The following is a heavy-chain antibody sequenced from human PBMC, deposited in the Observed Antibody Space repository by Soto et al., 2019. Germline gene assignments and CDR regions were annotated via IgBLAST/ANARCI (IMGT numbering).Heavy chain of an antibody. Sequence: QLQLQESGSGLVKPSQTLSLTCAVSGGSISSGGYSWSWIRQPPGKGLEWIGYIYHSGSTYYNPSLKSRVTISVDRSKNQYSMKLSSVTAADTAVYYCARESSGSPGFDPWGQGTLVTVSS. J-gene: IGHJ5*02. CDR1: GGSISSGGYS. V-gene: IGHV4-30-2*01. D-gene: IGHD3-10*01. CDR3: ARESSGSPGFDP. CDR2: IYHSGST.